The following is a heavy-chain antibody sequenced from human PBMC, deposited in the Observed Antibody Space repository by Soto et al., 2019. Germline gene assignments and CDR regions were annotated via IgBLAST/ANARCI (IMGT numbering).Heavy chain of an antibody. CDR1: GFTFSSYS. CDR2: ISSSSSYI. V-gene: IGHV3-21*01. D-gene: IGHD2-2*01. J-gene: IGHJ4*02. Sequence: PGGSLRLSCAASGFTFSSYSMNWVRQAPGKGLEWVSSISSSSSYIYYADSVKGRFTISRDNAKNSLYLQMNSLRAEDTAVYYCARDIYVVPAANEALNGGWGQGTLVTVSS. CDR3: ARDIYVVPAANEALNGG.